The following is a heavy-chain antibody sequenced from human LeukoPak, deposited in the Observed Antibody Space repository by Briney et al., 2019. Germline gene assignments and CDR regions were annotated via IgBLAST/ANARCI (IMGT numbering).Heavy chain of an antibody. D-gene: IGHD4-17*01. V-gene: IGHV3-74*01. CDR3: ARDRGDYGNWFDP. CDR1: GNYW. J-gene: IGHJ5*02. CDR2: INSDGSWT. Sequence: GGSLRLSCAASGNYWMHWVRQAPGKGLVWVSHINSDGSWTSYADSVKGRFTISKDNAKNTVYLQMNSLRAEDTAVYYCARDRGDYGNWFDPWGQGTLVTVSS.